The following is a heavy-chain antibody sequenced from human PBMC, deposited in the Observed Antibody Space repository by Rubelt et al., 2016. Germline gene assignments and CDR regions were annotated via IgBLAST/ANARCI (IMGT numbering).Heavy chain of an antibody. Sequence: QLHLQESGPRLVKPSETLTLTCTVSGGSISSISSYWGWIRQPPGKGLEWLGSFYYRGSTNDNTPLQSRVTISGDSSKIQCSLKLSSVTAADTAGYYCAGDYAHAWFDSWGQGTLVTVSS. CDR1: GGSISSISSY. V-gene: IGHV4-39*01. CDR3: AGDYAHAWFDS. D-gene: IGHD4-17*01. CDR2: FYYRGST. J-gene: IGHJ5*01.